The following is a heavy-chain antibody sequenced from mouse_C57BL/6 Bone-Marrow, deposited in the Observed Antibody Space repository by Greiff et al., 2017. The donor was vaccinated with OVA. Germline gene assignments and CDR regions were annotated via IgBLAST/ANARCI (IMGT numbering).Heavy chain of an antibody. Sequence: QVQLQQPGAELVMPGASVKLSCKASGYTFTSYWMHWVKQRPGQGLEWIGEIDPSDSYTNYNQKFKGKSTLTVDKSSSTAYMQLSSLTSEDSAVYYCAREDNYVFSWFADWGKGTLVTVSA. D-gene: IGHD1-3*01. J-gene: IGHJ3*01. CDR3: AREDNYVFSWFAD. CDR1: GYTFTSYW. CDR2: IDPSDSYT. V-gene: IGHV1-69*01.